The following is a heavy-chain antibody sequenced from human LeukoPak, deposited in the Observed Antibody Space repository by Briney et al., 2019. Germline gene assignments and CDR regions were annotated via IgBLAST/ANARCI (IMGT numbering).Heavy chain of an antibody. J-gene: IGHJ4*02. CDR3: ARGSSSFEEFVDY. V-gene: IGHV1-2*02. D-gene: IGHD6-6*01. CDR2: INPNSGGT. CDR1: GYTSTGYY. Sequence: ASVKVSCKASGYTSTGYYMHWVRQAPGQGLEWMGWINPNSGGTNYAQKFQGRVTMTRDTSISTAYMELSRLRSDDTAVYYCARGSSSFEEFVDYWGQGTLVTVSS.